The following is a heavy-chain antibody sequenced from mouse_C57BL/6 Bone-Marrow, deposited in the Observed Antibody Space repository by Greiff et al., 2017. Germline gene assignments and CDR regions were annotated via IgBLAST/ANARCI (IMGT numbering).Heavy chain of an antibody. V-gene: IGHV1-19*01. D-gene: IGHD1-1*01. CDR1: GYTFTDYY. CDR2: INPYNGGT. CDR3: ASEDYGSSLYAMDY. Sequence: VHVKQSGPVLVKPGASVKMSCKASGYTFTDYYMNWVKQSHGKSLEWIGVINPYNGGTSYNQKFKGKATLTVDKSSSTAYMELNSLTSEDSAVYYCASEDYGSSLYAMDYWGQGTSVTVSS. J-gene: IGHJ4*01.